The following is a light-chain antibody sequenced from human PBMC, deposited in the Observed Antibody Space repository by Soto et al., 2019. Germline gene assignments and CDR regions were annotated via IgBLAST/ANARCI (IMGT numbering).Light chain of an antibody. J-gene: IGLJ1*01. Sequence: QSVLTQPPSASGTPGQRVTISCSGSSSNIGINVLSWYQQLPGAAPKLLIYSNDQRPSGVPDRFSGSKSGTSASLAISGLQSEDEADYYCAAWDDSLNGYAFGPGTKLTVX. CDR3: AAWDDSLNGYA. V-gene: IGLV1-44*01. CDR2: SND. CDR1: SSNIGINV.